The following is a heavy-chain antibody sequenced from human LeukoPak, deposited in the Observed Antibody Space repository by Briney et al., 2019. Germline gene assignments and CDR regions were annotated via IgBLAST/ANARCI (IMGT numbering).Heavy chain of an antibody. CDR1: GGSISNYF. Sequence: SETLSLTCTVSGGSISNYFWNWIRQTPGKGLNPSLESRVTMSLDTSKKNFSLKLTSVTAADTAVYYCVRGADTTGWYLGWWFDLWGRGTLVTVSS. D-gene: IGHD6-19*01. J-gene: IGHJ2*01. V-gene: IGHV4-4*09. CDR3: VRGADTTGWYLGWWFDL.